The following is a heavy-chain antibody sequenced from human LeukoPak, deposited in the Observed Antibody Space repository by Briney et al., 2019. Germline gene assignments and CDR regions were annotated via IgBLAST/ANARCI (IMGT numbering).Heavy chain of an antibody. CDR1: GGSSGGYH. J-gene: IGHJ4*02. CDR2: TKHSGFT. D-gene: IGHD6-13*01. V-gene: IGHV4-34*01. Sequence: PSETLSLTCGVYGGSSGGYHWNWIRQPPGKGLEWIGETKHSGFTNYNPSLESRVTISVDTSKNQFSLKLSSVTAADTAVYYCARGVYIAAAQYGYWGQGTLVTVSS. CDR3: ARGVYIAAAQYGY.